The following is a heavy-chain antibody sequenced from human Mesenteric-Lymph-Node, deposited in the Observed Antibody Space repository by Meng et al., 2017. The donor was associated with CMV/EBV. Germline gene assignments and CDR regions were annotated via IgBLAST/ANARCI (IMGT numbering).Heavy chain of an antibody. J-gene: IGHJ4*02. CDR3: AREEDYDFWSGYRNPFRY. V-gene: IGHV4-39*07. Sequence: GSLRLSCTVSGGSISSSSYYWGWIRQPPGKGLEWIGSIYYSGSTYYNPSLKSRVTISVDTSKNQFSLKLSSVTAADTAMYYCAREEDYDFWSGYRNPFRYWGQGTLVTVSS. D-gene: IGHD3-3*01. CDR2: IYYSGST. CDR1: GGSISSSSYY.